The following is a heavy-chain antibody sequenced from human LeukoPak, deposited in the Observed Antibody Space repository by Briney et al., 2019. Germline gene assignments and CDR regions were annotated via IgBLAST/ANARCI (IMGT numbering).Heavy chain of an antibody. CDR2: FDPEDGET. CDR1: GYTLTELS. Sequence: ASVKASCKVSGYTLTELSMHWVRQAPGKGLEWMGGFDPEDGETIYAQKFQGRVTMTEDTSTDTAYMELSSLRSEDTAVYYCATAPSRGQTAMAIENDYWGQGTLVTVSS. J-gene: IGHJ4*02. V-gene: IGHV1-24*01. D-gene: IGHD5-18*01. CDR3: ATAPSRGQTAMAIENDY.